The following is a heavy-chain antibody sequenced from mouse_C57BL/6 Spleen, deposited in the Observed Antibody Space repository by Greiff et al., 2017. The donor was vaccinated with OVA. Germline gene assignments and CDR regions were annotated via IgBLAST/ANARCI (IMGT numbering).Heavy chain of an antibody. Sequence: EVQLVESGGGLVKPGGSLKLSCAASGFTFSDYGMHWVRQAPEKGLEWVAYISSGSSTIYYADTVKGRFTISRDNAKNTLFLQMTSLRSEDTAMYYCERSGSLAYWGQGTLVTVSA. CDR2: ISSGSSTI. V-gene: IGHV5-17*01. CDR3: ERSGSLAY. D-gene: IGHD1-3*01. J-gene: IGHJ3*01. CDR1: GFTFSDYG.